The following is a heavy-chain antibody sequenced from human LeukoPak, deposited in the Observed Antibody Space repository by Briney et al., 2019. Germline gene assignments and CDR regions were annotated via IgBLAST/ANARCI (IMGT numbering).Heavy chain of an antibody. D-gene: IGHD2-2*02. CDR2: MNPNSDNT. V-gene: IGHV1-8*01. CDR3: ARGLYCSSTSCYTSYWFDP. J-gene: IGHJ5*02. CDR1: GYTFTSYD. Sequence: ASVKVSCKASGYTFTSYDINWVRQATGQGLEWMGWMNPNSDNTGYAQKFQGRVAMTRNTSISTAYMELSSLRSEDTAVYYCARGLYCSSTSCYTSYWFDPWGQGTLVTVSS.